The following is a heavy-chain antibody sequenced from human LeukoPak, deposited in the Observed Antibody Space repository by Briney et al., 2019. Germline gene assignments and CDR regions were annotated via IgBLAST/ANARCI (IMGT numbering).Heavy chain of an antibody. J-gene: IGHJ4*02. CDR3: ARDYGGRGWGDYFDY. CDR1: GFTFSSYT. Sequence: GGSLRLSCAASGFTFSSYTMNWVRQAPGKGLEWVSSIGSSSSYIYYADSVKGRFTISRDNAKNSLYLQMNSLRAEDTAVYYCARDYGGRGWGDYFDYWGQGTLVTVSS. D-gene: IGHD6-19*01. V-gene: IGHV3-21*01. CDR2: IGSSSSYI.